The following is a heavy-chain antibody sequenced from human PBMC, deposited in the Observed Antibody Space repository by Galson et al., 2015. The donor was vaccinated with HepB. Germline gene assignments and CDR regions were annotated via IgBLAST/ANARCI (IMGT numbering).Heavy chain of an antibody. V-gene: IGHV1-2*04. D-gene: IGHD5-12*01. CDR3: ARGPPYSCYDYGFRYYYGMDV. CDR1: GYTFSGYD. Sequence: SVKVSCKASGYTFSGYDIRWVRQAPGQGLEWMGWINPNSGGTDYAQKFQGWVTMTRDTSISTASMELSSLRSDDTAVYYCARGPPYSCYDYGFRYYYGMDVWGQGTTVTVSS. J-gene: IGHJ6*02. CDR2: INPNSGGT.